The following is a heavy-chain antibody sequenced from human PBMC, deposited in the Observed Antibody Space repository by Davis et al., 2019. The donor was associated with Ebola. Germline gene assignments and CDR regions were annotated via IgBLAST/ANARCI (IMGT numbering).Heavy chain of an antibody. D-gene: IGHD2-15*01. Sequence: GESLKISCAASGFTFSSYAMSWVRQAPGKGLEWVGFIRSKAYGGTTEYAASVKGRFTISRDDSKSIAYLQMNSLKTEDTAVYYCTSLGSFDYWGQGTLVTVSS. J-gene: IGHJ4*02. CDR3: TSLGSFDY. CDR1: GFTFSSYA. V-gene: IGHV3-49*04. CDR2: IRSKAYGGTT.